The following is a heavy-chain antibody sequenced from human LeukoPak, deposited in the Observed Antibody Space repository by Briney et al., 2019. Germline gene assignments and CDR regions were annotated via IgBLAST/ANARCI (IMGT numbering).Heavy chain of an antibody. J-gene: IGHJ4*02. D-gene: IGHD4-23*01. CDR3: ARVFGGNSLDH. V-gene: IGHV4-4*07. CDR1: LGSINNYY. CDR2: IYKSGTT. Sequence: PSETLSLTCTVSLGSINNYYWSWIRQPAGKGLEWIGRIYKSGTTYYSPSLQSRVTMSIDTSKNQFSLQLSAVTAADTAIYYCARVFGGNSLDHWGQGILVAVSS.